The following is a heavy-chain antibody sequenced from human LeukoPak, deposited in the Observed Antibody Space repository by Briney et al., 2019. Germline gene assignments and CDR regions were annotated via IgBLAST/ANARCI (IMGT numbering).Heavy chain of an antibody. CDR1: GYTFTGYY. V-gene: IGHV1-2*06. CDR3: ARDFSSSYCSGGSCYSGDY. J-gene: IGHJ4*02. CDR2: MNPNSGGT. D-gene: IGHD2-15*01. Sequence: ASVKVSCKASGYTFTGYYMHWVRQAPGQGLEWMGRMNPNSGGTNYAQKFQGRVTMTRDTSISTAYMELSRLRSDDTAVYYCARDFSSSYCSGGSCYSGDYWGQGTLVTVSS.